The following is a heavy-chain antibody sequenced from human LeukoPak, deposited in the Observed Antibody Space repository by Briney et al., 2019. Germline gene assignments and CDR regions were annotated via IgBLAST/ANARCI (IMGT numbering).Heavy chain of an antibody. V-gene: IGHV1-18*01. Sequence: ASLKVSCKTSGYSFINFGITWVRQAPGQGLEWMGWISGYNGNTDSAQNFQGRVAMTTDTSTSTADVELRSLRPDDTAVYYCARVGDSGGYYHLDYWGQGTLVTVSS. J-gene: IGHJ4*02. D-gene: IGHD3-22*01. CDR3: ARVGDSGGYYHLDY. CDR1: GYSFINFG. CDR2: ISGYNGNT.